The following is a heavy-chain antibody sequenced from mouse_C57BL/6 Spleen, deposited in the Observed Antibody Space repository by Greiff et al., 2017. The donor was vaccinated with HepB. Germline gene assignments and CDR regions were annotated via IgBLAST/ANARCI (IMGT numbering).Heavy chain of an antibody. Sequence: EVKLVESGEGLVKPGGSLKLSCAASGFTFSSYAMSWVRQTPEKRLEWVAYISSGGDYIYYADTVKGRFTISRDNARNTLYLQMSSLKSEDTAMYYCTRDGGSYYFDYGGQGTTLTVSS. CDR2: ISSGGDYI. D-gene: IGHD2-3*01. V-gene: IGHV5-9-1*02. CDR3: TRDGGSYYFDY. J-gene: IGHJ2*01. CDR1: GFTFSSYA.